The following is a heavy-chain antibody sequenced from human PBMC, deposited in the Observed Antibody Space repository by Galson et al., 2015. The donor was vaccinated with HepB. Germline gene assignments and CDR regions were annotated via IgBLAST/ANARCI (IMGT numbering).Heavy chain of an antibody. Sequence: SVKVSCKASGYTFTSYYMHWVRQAPGQGLEWMGIINPSGGSTRYAQKFQGRVTMTRDTSTSTVYMELSSLRSEDTAVYYCARMGLYDSSGYIFDYWGQGTLVTVSS. J-gene: IGHJ4*02. CDR3: ARMGLYDSSGYIFDY. V-gene: IGHV1-46*01. CDR1: GYTFTSYY. D-gene: IGHD3-22*01. CDR2: INPSGGST.